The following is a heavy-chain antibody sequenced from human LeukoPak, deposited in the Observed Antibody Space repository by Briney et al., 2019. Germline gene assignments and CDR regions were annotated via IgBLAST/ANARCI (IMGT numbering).Heavy chain of an antibody. CDR1: GFTFSNYA. V-gene: IGHV3-23*01. CDR2: ISGSGTTT. CDR3: AKAYCSSTSCSLPYTDV. J-gene: IGHJ6*04. Sequence: PGGSLRLSCAVSGFTFSNYAINWVRQAPGKGLEWVSSISGSGTTTYYADSVKGRFTISRDNSKNTLYLQMNSLRAEDTAVYYCAKAYCSSTSCSLPYTDVWGKGTTVTVSS. D-gene: IGHD2-2*01.